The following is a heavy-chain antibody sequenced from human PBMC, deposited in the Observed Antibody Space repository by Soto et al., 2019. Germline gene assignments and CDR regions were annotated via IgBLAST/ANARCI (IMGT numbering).Heavy chain of an antibody. Sequence: QVQLVESGGGVVQPGRSLRLSCAVSGFTFSSYGMHWVRQAPGKGLEWVAVISYDGSKKYYVDSVKGRFTISRDNSKNTLYLQMNSLIAEDTALYYCAKGMDTAMVGSPYSNYFSYGLDVWGQGTTVTVSS. CDR3: AKGMDTAMVGSPYSNYFSYGLDV. CDR1: GFTFSSYG. D-gene: IGHD5-18*01. V-gene: IGHV3-30*18. CDR2: ISYDGSKK. J-gene: IGHJ6*02.